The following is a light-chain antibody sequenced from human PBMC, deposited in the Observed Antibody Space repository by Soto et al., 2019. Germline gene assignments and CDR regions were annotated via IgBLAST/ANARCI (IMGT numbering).Light chain of an antibody. CDR3: QQRSNWPIT. V-gene: IGKV3-11*01. CDR1: LTVSSN. CDR2: DAS. Sequence: EVVLTQSPGTLSLSPGERGTLSCRSSLTVSSNFLAWYQQKPGQAPRLLIYDASNRATGIPARFSGSGSGTDFTLTISSLEPEDFAVYYCQQRSNWPITFGQGTRLEI. J-gene: IGKJ5*01.